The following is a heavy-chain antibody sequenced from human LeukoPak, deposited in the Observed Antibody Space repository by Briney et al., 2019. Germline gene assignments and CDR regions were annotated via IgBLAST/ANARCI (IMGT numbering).Heavy chain of an antibody. CDR3: LKDRGLRGSYRVFEY. V-gene: IGHV3-23*01. Sequence: GGSLRLSCTATGFTFSDYAMSWVRQVSGKRPEWVATVSGSGRSRYYTDSVKGRFTVSRDNSKNTVYLEMKSLRAEDTAVFYCLKDRGLRGSYRVFEYWGQGTLVAVSS. D-gene: IGHD1-26*01. CDR1: GFTFSDYA. J-gene: IGHJ4*02. CDR2: VSGSGRSR.